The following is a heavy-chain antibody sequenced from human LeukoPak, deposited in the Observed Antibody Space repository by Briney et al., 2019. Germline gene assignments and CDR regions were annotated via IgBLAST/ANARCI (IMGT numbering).Heavy chain of an antibody. V-gene: IGHV4-34*01. CDR2: INHSGST. Sequence: SETLSLTCAVYGGSFSGYYWSWIRQPPGKGLEWIGEINHSGSTNYNPSLKSRVTISVVTSKNQCSLKLSSVTAADTAVYYCARHYYGSGSYKHWGQGTLVTVSS. CDR1: GGSFSGYY. D-gene: IGHD3-10*01. J-gene: IGHJ4*02. CDR3: ARHYYGSGSYKH.